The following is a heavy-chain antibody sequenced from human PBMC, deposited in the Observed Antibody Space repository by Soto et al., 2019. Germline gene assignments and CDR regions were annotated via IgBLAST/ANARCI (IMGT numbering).Heavy chain of an antibody. Sequence: SETLSLTCTVSGGSISSYYLSWIRQPPGKGLEWIGYIYYSGSTNYNPSLKSRVTISVDTSKNQFSLKLSSVTAADTAVYYCARVGSGSYYNLWFDPWGQGTLVTVSS. CDR3: ARVGSGSYYNLWFDP. CDR2: IYYSGST. D-gene: IGHD3-10*01. J-gene: IGHJ5*02. V-gene: IGHV4-59*01. CDR1: GGSISSYY.